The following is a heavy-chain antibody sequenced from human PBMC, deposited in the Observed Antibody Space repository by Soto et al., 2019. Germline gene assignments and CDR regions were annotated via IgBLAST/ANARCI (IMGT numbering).Heavy chain of an antibody. V-gene: IGHV3-9*01. Sequence: PGGSLRLSCAASGFTFDDYAMHWVRQAPGKGLEWVSGISWNSGSIGYADSVKGRFTTSRDNAKNSLYLQMNSLRAEDTALYYCAKDMGPIIRQDAFDIWGQGTMVTVSS. CDR3: AKDMGPIIRQDAFDI. CDR1: GFTFDDYA. CDR2: ISWNSGSI. J-gene: IGHJ3*02.